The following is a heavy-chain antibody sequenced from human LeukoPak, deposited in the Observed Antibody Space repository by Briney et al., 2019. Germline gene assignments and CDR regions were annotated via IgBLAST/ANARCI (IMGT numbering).Heavy chain of an antibody. CDR1: GFTFSSYW. J-gene: IGHJ6*03. CDR3: ARDGEVSSSATYYYYYMDV. V-gene: IGHV3-74*01. CDR2: INSDGSST. D-gene: IGHD6-6*01. Sequence: GGSLRLSCAASGFTFSSYWMSWVRQAPGKGLVWVSRINSDGSSTSYADSVKGRFTISRDNAKNTLYLQMNSLRAEDTAVYYCARDGEVSSSATYYYYYMDVWGKGTTVTVSS.